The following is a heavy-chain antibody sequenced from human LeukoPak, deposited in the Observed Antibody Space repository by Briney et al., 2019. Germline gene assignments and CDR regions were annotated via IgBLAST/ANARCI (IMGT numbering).Heavy chain of an antibody. J-gene: IGHJ4*02. V-gene: IGHV4-34*01. CDR3: ARVPFDY. CDR2: ISHSGST. Sequence: SETLSLTCAVYGGSFSGYYWSWIRQPPGKGLEWIGEISHSGSTNYNPSLKSRVTISVDTSKNQFSLKLSSVTAADTAVHYCARVPFDYWGQGTLVTVSS. CDR1: GGSFSGYY.